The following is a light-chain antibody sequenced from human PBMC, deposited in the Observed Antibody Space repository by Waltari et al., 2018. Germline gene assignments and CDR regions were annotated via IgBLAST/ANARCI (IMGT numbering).Light chain of an antibody. V-gene: IGKV1-5*01. CDR2: KDS. CDR1: DTDSGW. CDR3: QQYKSFST. Sequence: DIQMTQSPSTLSASVGARVTLTCRSSDTDSGWVAWYQQRPGRAPRLLIYKDSTLPTGVPSRFSGSGGGTEFTLTISSLQPEDFATYHCQQYKSFSTFGQGTKLEVK. J-gene: IGKJ1*01.